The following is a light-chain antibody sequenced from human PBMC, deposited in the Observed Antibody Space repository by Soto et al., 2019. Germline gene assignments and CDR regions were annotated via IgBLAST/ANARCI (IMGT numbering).Light chain of an antibody. CDR2: EVT. V-gene: IGLV2-14*01. CDR3: SSYTSSSALGV. Sequence: QSALTQPASVSGSPGQSITISCTGTSSDIGIFNYVSWYQQHPGKAPKLIIYEVTNRPSGVSDRFSGSKSGSTASLNISGLQADDEADYYCSSYTSSSALGVFGGGTKLT. J-gene: IGLJ3*02. CDR1: SSDIGIFNY.